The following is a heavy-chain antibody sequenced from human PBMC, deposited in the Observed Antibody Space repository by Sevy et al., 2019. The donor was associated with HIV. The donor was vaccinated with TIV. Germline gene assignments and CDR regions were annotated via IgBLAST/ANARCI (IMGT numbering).Heavy chain of an antibody. CDR2: IYYSGTT. V-gene: IGHV4-59*01. D-gene: IGHD1-1*01. CDR1: DGSISSYY. Sequence: SETLSLTCTVPDGSISSYYCSWIRQPPGKGLEWIGYIYYSGTTNYNPSLKSRVTISKDTSKNQFYLRLSSVTAADTAVYYCARGNQEYYYGMDVWGQGTTVTVSS. CDR3: ARGNQEYYYGMDV. J-gene: IGHJ6*02.